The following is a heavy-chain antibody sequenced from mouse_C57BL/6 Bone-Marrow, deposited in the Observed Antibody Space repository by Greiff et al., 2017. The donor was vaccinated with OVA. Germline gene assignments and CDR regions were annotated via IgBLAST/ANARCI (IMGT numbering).Heavy chain of an antibody. CDR3: TRGYYFDY. CDR2: IDPTNDYT. J-gene: IGHJ2*01. CDR1: GYTFTSYT. Sequence: HVQLQQSGAELARPGASVKMSCKASGYTFTSYTIHWVKQRPGQGLEWIGYIDPTNDYTNYNQKFKGKATLTADKSSSTAYMQLSSLTSEDSAVYYCTRGYYFDYWGQGTTLTVSS. V-gene: IGHV1-4*01.